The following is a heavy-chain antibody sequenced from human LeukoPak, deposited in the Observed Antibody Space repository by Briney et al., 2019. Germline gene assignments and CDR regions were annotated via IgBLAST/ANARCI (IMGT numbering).Heavy chain of an antibody. J-gene: IGHJ5*02. D-gene: IGHD3/OR15-3a*01. CDR1: GFTVSSNY. CDR3: ARDRAALQDWVEFDP. CDR2: IRDSGEA. Sequence: GGSLRLSCAASGFTVSSNYMSWVRQAPGKGLEWVGLIRDSGEAFYADFVRGRFAISRDESENTLYLQMNSLRVEDTAVYFCARDRAALQDWVEFDPWGQGTPVIVSS. V-gene: IGHV3-66*03.